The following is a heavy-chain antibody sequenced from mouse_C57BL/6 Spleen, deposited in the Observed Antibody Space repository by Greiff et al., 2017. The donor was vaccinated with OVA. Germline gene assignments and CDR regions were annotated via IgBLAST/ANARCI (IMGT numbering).Heavy chain of an antibody. Sequence: EVMLVESEGGLVQPGSSMKLSCTASGFTFSDYYMAWVRQVPEKGLEWVANINYDGSSTYYLDSLKSRFIISRDNAKNILYLQMSSLKSEDTATYYCAREGYGNYFYAMDYWGQGTSVTVSS. CDR3: AREGYGNYFYAMDY. D-gene: IGHD2-1*01. CDR1: GFTFSDYY. CDR2: INYDGSST. V-gene: IGHV5-16*01. J-gene: IGHJ4*01.